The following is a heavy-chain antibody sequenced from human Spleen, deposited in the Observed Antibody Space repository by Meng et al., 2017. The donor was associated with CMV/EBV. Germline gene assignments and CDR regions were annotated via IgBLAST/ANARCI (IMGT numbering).Heavy chain of an antibody. D-gene: IGHD2-8*01. CDR3: AREILDFTNYLDH. V-gene: IGHV4-39*07. J-gene: IGHJ4*02. CDR1: RRSICSTHYY. CDR2: TYYDGST. Sequence: SRRSICSTHYYWAWIRQPPGKGLEWIGTTYYDGSTYYNPSLNSRVTLSLDTSRSQFSLRLSSVTAADTAIYYCAREILDFTNYLDHWGQGRLVTVSS.